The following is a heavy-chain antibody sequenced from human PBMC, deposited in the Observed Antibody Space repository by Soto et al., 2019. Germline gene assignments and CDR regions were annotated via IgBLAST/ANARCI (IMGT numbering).Heavy chain of an antibody. CDR3: ARGRASGSYCLLVY. J-gene: IGHJ4*02. D-gene: IGHD3-10*01. CDR2: INPNSGNI. Sequence: QVQLVQSGAEVRKPGASVTVSCKASGDTFTTYDINWVRQATGHGLEWMGWINPNSGNIGYAQRFQGRVTMIRDTAIRTAYMEVSSLRSAYIAVYYCARGRASGSYCLLVYWVQGTLVTVSS. V-gene: IGHV1-8*01. CDR1: GDTFTTYD.